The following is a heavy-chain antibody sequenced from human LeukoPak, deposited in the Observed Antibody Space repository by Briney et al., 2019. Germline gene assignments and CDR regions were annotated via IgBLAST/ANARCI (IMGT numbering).Heavy chain of an antibody. D-gene: IGHD2-2*01. CDR2: INPNGGGT. CDR1: GYTFTGYY. V-gene: IGHV1-2*02. J-gene: IGHJ5*02. CDR3: ARGPLKNRYCSSTSCYRNWFDP. Sequence: ASVKISCKASGYTFTGYYMHWVRQAPGQGLEWMGWINPNGGGTNYAQKFQGRVTMTRDTSISAAYMGLSRLRSDDTAVYYCARGPLKNRYCSSTSCYRNWFDPWGQGTLVTVSS.